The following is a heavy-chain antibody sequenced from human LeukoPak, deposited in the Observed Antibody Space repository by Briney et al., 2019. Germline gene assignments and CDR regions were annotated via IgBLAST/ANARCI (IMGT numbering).Heavy chain of an antibody. J-gene: IGHJ5*02. CDR1: GYRFTSYW. Sequence: GEALKISCKGSGYRFTSYWIDWVREMPGKGLEWMGAIYPGDSDTRYSPSFQGQVTISADKSISTAYLQWSSLKASDTAMYYCARGDGKKGNNWFDPWGQGTLVTVSS. CDR3: ARGDGKKGNNWFDP. D-gene: IGHD4-17*01. CDR2: IYPGDSDT. V-gene: IGHV5-51*01.